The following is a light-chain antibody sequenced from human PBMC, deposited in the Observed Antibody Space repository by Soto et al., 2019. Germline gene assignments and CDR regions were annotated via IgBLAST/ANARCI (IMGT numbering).Light chain of an antibody. CDR1: QSVGIK. CDR2: DAS. V-gene: IGKV3-15*01. J-gene: IGKJ1*01. Sequence: EKVMTQSPATLSVSPGERATLSCRASQSVGIKLGWYQQKPGQAPRLLIYDASTRAAGIPARFSGSGYGTEFTLTISSLQSEDFAVYYCHQYNDWPMWTFGQGTKVEIK. CDR3: HQYNDWPMWT.